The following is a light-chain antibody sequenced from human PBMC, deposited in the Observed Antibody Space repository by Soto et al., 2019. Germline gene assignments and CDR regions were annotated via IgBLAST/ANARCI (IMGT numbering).Light chain of an antibody. CDR2: GAS. J-gene: IGKJ2*01. CDR1: QSVSNNY. CDR3: PQYGSSPMYT. Sequence: EIVLTQSPGTLSLSPGERATLSCRASQSVSNNYLAWYQHKPGQAPRLLIYGASSRATGIPDRFSGSGSGTDFTLTISRLEPEDFAVYYCPQYGSSPMYTFAQGTKLEIK. V-gene: IGKV3-20*01.